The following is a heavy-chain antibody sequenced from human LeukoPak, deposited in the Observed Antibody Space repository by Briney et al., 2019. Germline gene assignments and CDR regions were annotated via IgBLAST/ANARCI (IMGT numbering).Heavy chain of an antibody. CDR1: GYTFTSYY. J-gene: IGHJ4*02. D-gene: IGHD6-19*01. CDR3: AREEQWLVHDY. Sequence: ASVKVSCKASGYTFTSYYMHWVRQAPGQGLEWMGIINPSGGSTSYAQKFQGRVTMTRDTSTSTVCMELSSLRSEDTAVYYCAREEQWLVHDYWGQGTLVTVSS. CDR2: INPSGGST. V-gene: IGHV1-46*01.